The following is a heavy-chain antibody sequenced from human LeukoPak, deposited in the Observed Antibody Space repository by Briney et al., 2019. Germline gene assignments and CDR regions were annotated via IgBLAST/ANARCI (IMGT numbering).Heavy chain of an antibody. V-gene: IGHV3-23*01. D-gene: IGHD3-22*01. J-gene: IGHJ4*02. Sequence: GGSLRLSCAASGFTFSSYAMSWVRQAPGKGLEWVSAISGSGGSTYYADSVKGRFTISRDNSKNTLYLQMNSLRAEDTAVYYCAKATYYYDSSGYYYTSSDYFDYWGQGTLVTVSS. CDR3: AKATYYYDSSGYYYTSSDYFDY. CDR1: GFTFSSYA. CDR2: ISGSGGST.